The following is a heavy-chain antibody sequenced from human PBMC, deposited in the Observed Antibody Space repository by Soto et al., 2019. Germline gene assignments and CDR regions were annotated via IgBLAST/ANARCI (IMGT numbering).Heavy chain of an antibody. CDR2: IYYSGST. Sequence: QVQLQESGPGLVKPSETLSLTCTVSGGSISSYYWSWIRQPPGKGLEWIGYIYYSGSTNYNPSLKSRVTISVDTSKNQFSLELTSVTAADTAVYYCARDNGYSYGYNLDHWGQGTLVTVSS. CDR1: GGSISSYY. J-gene: IGHJ4*02. V-gene: IGHV4-59*01. D-gene: IGHD5-18*01. CDR3: ARDNGYSYGYNLDH.